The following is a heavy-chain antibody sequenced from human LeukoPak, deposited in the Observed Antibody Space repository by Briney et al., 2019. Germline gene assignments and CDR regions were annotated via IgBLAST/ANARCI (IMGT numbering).Heavy chain of an antibody. CDR2: INHSGST. V-gene: IGHV4-34*01. Sequence: SETLSLTCAVYGESFTDYYWNWIRQSPGKGLEWIGDINHSGSTNYNPSLKSRVTISKDTSKKQFSVKLSSVTAADTAVYSCARGTLVRGISYWGQGALVTVSS. CDR3: ARGTLVRGISY. CDR1: GESFTDYY. D-gene: IGHD3-10*02. J-gene: IGHJ4*02.